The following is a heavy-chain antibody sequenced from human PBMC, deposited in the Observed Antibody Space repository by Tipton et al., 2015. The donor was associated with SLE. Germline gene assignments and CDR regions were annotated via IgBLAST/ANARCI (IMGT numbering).Heavy chain of an antibody. CDR3: ARALSWITIFGVVEDYYGMDV. Sequence: GSLRLSCAASGFTFSSYAMSWVRQAPGKGLEWVSAISTSGGSTYYADSVKGRFTISRDNSKNSLYLQMNSLRAEDTAVYYCARALSWITIFGVVEDYYGMDVWGQGTTVTVSS. CDR2: ISTSGGST. J-gene: IGHJ6*02. CDR1: GFTFSSYA. D-gene: IGHD3-3*01. V-gene: IGHV3-23*01.